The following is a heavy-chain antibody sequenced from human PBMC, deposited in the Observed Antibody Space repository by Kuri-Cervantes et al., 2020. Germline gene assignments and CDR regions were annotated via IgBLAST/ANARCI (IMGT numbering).Heavy chain of an antibody. CDR2: ISYDGSNK. CDR3: ARGWNYDILTGYDVYYYYSMDV. CDR1: GFTFSSFA. D-gene: IGHD3-9*01. V-gene: IGHV3-30-3*01. Sequence: GGSLRLSCAASGFTFSSFAMHWVRQAPGKGLEWVAVISYDGSNKYYADSVKGRFTISRDNSKNTLYLQMNSLRAEDTAEYYCARGWNYDILTGYDVYYYYSMDVWGQGTTVTVSS. J-gene: IGHJ6*02.